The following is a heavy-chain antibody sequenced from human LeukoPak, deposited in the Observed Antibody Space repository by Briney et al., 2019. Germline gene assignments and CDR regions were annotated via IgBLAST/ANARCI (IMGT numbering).Heavy chain of an antibody. D-gene: IGHD2-15*01. V-gene: IGHV1-46*01. CDR2: INPSDGST. CDR1: GYTFTGYY. J-gene: IGHJ4*02. CDR3: ANQGSGGSSGFDY. Sequence: ASVKVSCKASGYTFTGYYMHWVRQAPGQGLEWMGIINPSDGSTGYALKFQDRLTMTRDLSTSTVYMELSSLRSEDTAVYYCANQGSGGSSGFDYWGQGTLVTVSS.